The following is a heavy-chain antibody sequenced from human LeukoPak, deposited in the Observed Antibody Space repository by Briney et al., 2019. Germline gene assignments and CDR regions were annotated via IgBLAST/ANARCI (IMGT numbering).Heavy chain of an antibody. CDR1: GFTFSSSW. J-gene: IGHJ4*02. D-gene: IGHD5-12*01. V-gene: IGHV3-74*01. CDR2: IKGDGSVL. CDR3: ARDRLCSGSDCNPGDDFGY. Sequence: PGGSLRLSCTASGFTFSSSWMHWVRQVPGKGPVWVSLIKGDGSVLTYADSVKGRFTVSRDNAKNTLFLQMNSLRAEDTAVYYCARDRLCSGSDCNPGDDFGYWGQGTLVTVSS.